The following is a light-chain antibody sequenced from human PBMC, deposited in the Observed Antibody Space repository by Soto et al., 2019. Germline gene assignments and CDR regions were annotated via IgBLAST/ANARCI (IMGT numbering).Light chain of an antibody. V-gene: IGLV3-1*01. CDR2: QDT. Sequence: SYELTQPPSVSVSPGQTASITCSGDKLGDKYACWYQQKPGQSPVLVIYQDTKRPSGIPERFSGSNSGNTATLTISGTQAMDESDYYCQAWDNSPHVVFGGRTKVTVL. CDR1: KLGDKY. CDR3: QAWDNSPHVV. J-gene: IGLJ2*01.